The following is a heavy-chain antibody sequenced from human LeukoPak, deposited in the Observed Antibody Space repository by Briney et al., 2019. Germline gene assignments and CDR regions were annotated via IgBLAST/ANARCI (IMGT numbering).Heavy chain of an antibody. J-gene: IGHJ6*03. CDR2: IYYSGSN. CDR3: ARRIDCSSTSCNYYYYYYMDV. D-gene: IGHD2-2*01. V-gene: IGHV4-59*01. Sequence: SETLSLTCTVSGGSISNYYLSWIRQPPGKGLEWIGDIYYSGSNNYNPSLKSRVTISADTSKNQFSLKLSSVTAADTAGYYCARRIDCSSTSCNYYYYYYMDVWGKGTTVTVSS. CDR1: GGSISNYY.